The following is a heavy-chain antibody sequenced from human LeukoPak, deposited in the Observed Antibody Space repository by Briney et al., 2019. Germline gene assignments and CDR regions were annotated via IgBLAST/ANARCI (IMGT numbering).Heavy chain of an antibody. J-gene: IGHJ4*02. V-gene: IGHV3-21*01. CDR1: GFTFSSYG. CDR2: ISSSRSYI. CDR3: ARFIAAPYYFDY. D-gene: IGHD6-13*01. Sequence: GGSLRLSCAASGFTFSSYGMHWVRQAPGRGLEWVSFISSSRSYIYYADSVKGRFTISRDNAKNSLYLQMNSLRAEDTAVYYCARFIAAPYYFDYWGRGTLVTVSS.